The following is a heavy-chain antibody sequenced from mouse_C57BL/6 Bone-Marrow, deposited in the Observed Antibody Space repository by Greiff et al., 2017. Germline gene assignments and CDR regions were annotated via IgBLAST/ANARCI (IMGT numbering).Heavy chain of an antibody. CDR2: IYPRSGNT. CDR1: GYTFTSYG. V-gene: IGHV1-81*01. Sequence: LQESGAELARPGASVKLSCKASGYTFTSYGISWVKQRTGQGLEWIGEIYPRSGNTYYNEKFKGKATLTADKSSSTAYMELRSLTSEDPAVYFCASPLYGSSPAWFAYWGQGTLVTVSA. D-gene: IGHD1-1*01. J-gene: IGHJ3*01. CDR3: ASPLYGSSPAWFAY.